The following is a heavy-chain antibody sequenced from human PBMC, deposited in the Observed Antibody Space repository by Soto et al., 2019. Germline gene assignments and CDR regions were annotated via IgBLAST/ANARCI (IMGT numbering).Heavy chain of an antibody. CDR3: AGLYGRFDY. J-gene: IGHJ4*02. CDR1: GSTFSNYW. Sequence: EVQLVESGGGSVQPGGSLRLSCAASGSTFSNYWMHWVRQVPGKGLVWVSRINDGGSSTRYADSVKGRFTISRDNAKNTLYLQMNSLRAEDTAVYYWAGLYGRFDYWGRGTLVTVSS. D-gene: IGHD1-26*01. CDR2: INDGGSST. V-gene: IGHV3-74*01.